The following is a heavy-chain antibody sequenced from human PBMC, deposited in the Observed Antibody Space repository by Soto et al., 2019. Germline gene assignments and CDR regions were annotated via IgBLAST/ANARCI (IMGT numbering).Heavy chain of an antibody. CDR2: IYYSGST. CDR3: ARGPHSGYDSWGEQWLALYDY. J-gene: IGHJ4*02. Sequence: SETLSLTCTVSGGSISSYYWSWIRQPPGKGLEWIGYIYYSGSTNYNPSLKSRVTISVDTSKNQFSLKLSSVTAADTAVYYCARGPHSGYDSWGEQWLALYDYWGQGTLVTVSS. CDR1: GGSISSYY. V-gene: IGHV4-59*01. D-gene: IGHD5-12*01.